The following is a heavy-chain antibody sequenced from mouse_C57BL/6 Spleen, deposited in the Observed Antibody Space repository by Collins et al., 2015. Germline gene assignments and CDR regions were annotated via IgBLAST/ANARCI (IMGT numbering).Heavy chain of an antibody. D-gene: IGHD1-1*01. J-gene: IGHJ4*01. CDR1: GYTFTSYW. CDR3: AGGSSLYYYAMDY. Sequence: GKPGASVKVSCKASGYTFTSYWMHWVKQRPGQGLEWIGRIHPSDSDTNYNQKFKGKATLTVDKSSSTAYMQLSSLTSEDSAVYYCAGGSSLYYYAMDYWGQGTSVTVSS. V-gene: IGHV1-74*01. CDR2: IHPSDSDT.